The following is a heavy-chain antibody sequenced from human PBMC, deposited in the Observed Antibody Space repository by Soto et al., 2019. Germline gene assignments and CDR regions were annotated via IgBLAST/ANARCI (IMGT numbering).Heavy chain of an antibody. D-gene: IGHD4-17*01. V-gene: IGHV4-31*03. CDR1: GGSISSGGYY. CDR2: IYYSGST. J-gene: IGHJ6*02. Sequence: QVQLQESGPGLVKPSQTLSLTCTVSGGSISSGGYYWSWIRQHPGKGLEWIGYIYYSGSTYYNPSLKSRVTISVDTSKNQFSLKLSSVTAADTAVYYCARYDYGDSLDYYGMDVWGQGTTVTVSS. CDR3: ARYDYGDSLDYYGMDV.